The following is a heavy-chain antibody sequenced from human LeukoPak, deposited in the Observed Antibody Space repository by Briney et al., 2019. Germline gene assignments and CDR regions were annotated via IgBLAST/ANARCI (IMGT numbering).Heavy chain of an antibody. D-gene: IGHD6-13*01. J-gene: IGHJ5*02. V-gene: IGHV1-69*04. Sequence: ASVKVSCKASGGTFSSYAISWVRQAAGQGLEWMGRIFPILGIANYAQKFQGRVTVTADKSTSTAYMEVSSLRSEDTAVYYCARHQPGIAAADQGFDPWGQGTLVTVSS. CDR3: ARHQPGIAAADQGFDP. CDR2: IFPILGIA. CDR1: GGTFSSYA.